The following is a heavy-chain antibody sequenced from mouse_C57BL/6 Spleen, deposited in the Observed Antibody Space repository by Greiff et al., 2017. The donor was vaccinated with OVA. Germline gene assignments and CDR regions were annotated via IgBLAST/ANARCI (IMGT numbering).Heavy chain of an antibody. D-gene: IGHD2-2*01. J-gene: IGHJ3*01. CDR3: AKAYGYDEAWFAY. Sequence: QVQLQQPGAELVMPGASVKLSCKASGYTFTSYWMHWVKQRPGQGLEWIGEIDPSDSYTNYNQKFKGKSTLTVDKSSSTAYMQLSSLTSEDSAVYYCAKAYGYDEAWFAYWGKGTLVTVSA. V-gene: IGHV1-69*01. CDR1: GYTFTSYW. CDR2: IDPSDSYT.